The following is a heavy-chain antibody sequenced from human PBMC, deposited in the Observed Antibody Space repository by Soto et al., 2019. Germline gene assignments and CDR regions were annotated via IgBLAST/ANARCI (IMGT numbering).Heavy chain of an antibody. CDR2: ISGSGGSA. V-gene: IGHV3-23*01. D-gene: IGHD6-13*01. CDR1: GFTFSTHA. J-gene: IGHJ1*01. Sequence: GGSLRLSCAASGFTFSTHAMSWVRQAPGKGLEWVSSISGSGGSAYYADSVKGRFSISRDNSKNTLYLQMNSLGAEDAALYYCVKNPNSWPRAAEYFHHWGQGTLVTVSS. CDR3: VKNPNSWPRAAEYFHH.